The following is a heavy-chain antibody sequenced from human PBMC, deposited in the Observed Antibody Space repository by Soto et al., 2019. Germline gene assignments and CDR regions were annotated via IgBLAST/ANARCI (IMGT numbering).Heavy chain of an antibody. V-gene: IGHV1-69*04. CDR3: ARDSIAVAGTFDY. CDR2: IIPILGIA. D-gene: IGHD6-19*01. Sequence: SVKVSCKASGGTFSSYTISWVRQAPGQGLEWMGRIIPILGIANYAQKFQGRVTITADKSTSTAYMELSSLRSEDTAVYYCARDSIAVAGTFDYWGQGTLVTVSS. J-gene: IGHJ4*02. CDR1: GGTFSSYT.